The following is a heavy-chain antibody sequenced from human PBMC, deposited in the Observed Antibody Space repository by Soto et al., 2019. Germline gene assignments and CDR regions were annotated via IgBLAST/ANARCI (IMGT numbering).Heavy chain of an antibody. V-gene: IGHV4-59*01. CDR1: GGSISCSY. J-gene: IGHJ4*02. D-gene: IGHD6-19*01. Sequence: SETLSLTCIVSGGSISCSYWSWIRQSPGKGLEWLGYVYYTGSTNYSPSLRSRVSISVDTSKNEFSLRLSSVTAADTAVYFCARSVAVPGAHIDYWGQGTQVTVSS. CDR3: ARSVAVPGAHIDY. CDR2: VYYTGST.